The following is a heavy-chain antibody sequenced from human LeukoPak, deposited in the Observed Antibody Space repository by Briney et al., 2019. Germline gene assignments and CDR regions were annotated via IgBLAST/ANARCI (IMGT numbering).Heavy chain of an antibody. V-gene: IGHV3-30*18. J-gene: IGHJ4*02. CDR2: ISDDGNKK. CDR3: AKDSRNYYFDY. CDR1: GFTFTIYG. Sequence: GGSLGLSCGASGFTFTIYGMHWVRQAPGKGLEWVAVISDDGNKKYYADSVKGRFTISRDNSKNTVYLQMNSLRAEDTAMYYCAKDSRNYYFDYWGQGTLVIVSS.